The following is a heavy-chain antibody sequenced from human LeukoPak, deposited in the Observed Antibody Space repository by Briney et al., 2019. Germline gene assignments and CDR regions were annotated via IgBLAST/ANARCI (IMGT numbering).Heavy chain of an antibody. CDR3: AKDRSGGGLTAMATDY. J-gene: IGHJ4*02. D-gene: IGHD5-18*01. Sequence: GGSLRLSCAASGFTFSSYWMHWVRQAPGKGLEWVSAISGSGGSTYYADSVKGRFTISRDNSKNTLYLQMNSLRAEDTAVYYCAKDRSGGGLTAMATDYWGQGTLVTVSS. CDR1: GFTFSSYW. CDR2: ISGSGGST. V-gene: IGHV3-23*01.